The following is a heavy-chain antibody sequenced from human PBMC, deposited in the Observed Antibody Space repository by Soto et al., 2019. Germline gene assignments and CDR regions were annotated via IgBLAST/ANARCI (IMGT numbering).Heavy chain of an antibody. CDR3: ARSGNMVRGVTRRAHYGMDV. Sequence: VASVKVSCKAPGGTFSSYAISWVRQAPGQGLEWMGGIIPIFGTANYAQKFQGRVTITADESTSTAYMELSSLRSEDTAVYYCARSGNMVRGVTRRAHYGMDVWGQGTTVTVSS. V-gene: IGHV1-69*13. J-gene: IGHJ6*02. CDR2: IIPIFGTA. D-gene: IGHD3-10*01. CDR1: GGTFSSYA.